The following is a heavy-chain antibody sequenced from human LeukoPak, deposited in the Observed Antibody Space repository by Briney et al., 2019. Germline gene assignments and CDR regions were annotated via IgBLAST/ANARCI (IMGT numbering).Heavy chain of an antibody. CDR1: GGTFNSYA. Sequence: SVKVSCKASGGTFNSYAISWVRQAPGQGLEWMGGIIPIFGTANHAQKFQGRVTITTDESTSTAYMELSSLRSEDTAVYYCARARSPSSGYLLRDHNWFDPWGQGTLVTVSS. V-gene: IGHV1-69*05. CDR3: ARARSPSSGYLLRDHNWFDP. D-gene: IGHD3-22*01. J-gene: IGHJ5*02. CDR2: IIPIFGTA.